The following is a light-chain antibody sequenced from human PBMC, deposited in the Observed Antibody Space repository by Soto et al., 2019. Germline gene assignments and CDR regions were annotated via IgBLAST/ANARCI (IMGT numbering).Light chain of an antibody. CDR1: SSYVGGYNY. CDR3: SSNTSSSTYV. Sequence: QSALTQPRSVSGSPGQSVTISCTGTSSYVGGYNYVSWYQQHPDKAPELMIYDVTKRPSGVPDRFSGSKSGNTASLTISGLQAEDEADYYCSSNTSSSTYVFGTGTKVTVL. CDR2: DVT. J-gene: IGLJ1*01. V-gene: IGLV2-11*01.